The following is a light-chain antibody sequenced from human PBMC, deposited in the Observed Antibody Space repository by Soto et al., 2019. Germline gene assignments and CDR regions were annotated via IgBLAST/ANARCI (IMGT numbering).Light chain of an antibody. CDR3: QQYYHWGLS. V-gene: IGKV3D-15*01. CDR2: ASS. Sequence: VMTQSPGNLCVSPGERVTLFCRASHNAVNNIAWYQVKPAQPPRLLIYASSTRAPGIPATFSGSGSETQFSLTISSLQSEDSAVYYCQQYYHWGLSFGGGTKV. CDR1: HNAVNN. J-gene: IGKJ4*01.